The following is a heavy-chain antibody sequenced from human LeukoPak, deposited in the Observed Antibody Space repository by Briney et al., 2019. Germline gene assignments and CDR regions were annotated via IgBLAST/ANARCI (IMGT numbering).Heavy chain of an antibody. CDR1: GGSLSGHY. J-gene: IGHJ4*02. D-gene: IGHD1-26*01. CDR2: VSYTGRT. CDR3: ARQVGGSRFPD. V-gene: IGHV4-59*08. Sequence: LETLSLTCTVSGGSLSGHYWSWIRQPPGKRLEWIGYVSYTGRTKYNPSLQSRVTISIDTSKSQFSLKLSSVAAADTAVYYCARQVGGSRFPDWGQGTLVTVSS.